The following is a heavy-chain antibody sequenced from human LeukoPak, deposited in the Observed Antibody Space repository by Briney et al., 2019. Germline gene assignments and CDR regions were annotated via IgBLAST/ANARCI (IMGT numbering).Heavy chain of an antibody. V-gene: IGHV4-59*01. Sequence: SETLFLTCTVSGGSISSYYWSWIRQPPGKGLEWIGYIYYSGSTNYNPSLKSRVTISVDTSKNQFSLKLSSVTAADTAVYYCARVSIAAAAKYYYYGMDVWGQGTTVTVSS. D-gene: IGHD6-13*01. CDR2: IYYSGST. CDR1: GGSISSYY. J-gene: IGHJ6*02. CDR3: ARVSIAAAAKYYYYGMDV.